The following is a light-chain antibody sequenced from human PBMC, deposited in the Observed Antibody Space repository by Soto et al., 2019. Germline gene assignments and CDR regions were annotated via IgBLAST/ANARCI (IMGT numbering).Light chain of an antibody. CDR3: QQYGSSPWT. CDR2: GAS. V-gene: IGKV3-20*01. J-gene: IGKJ1*01. CDR1: QSVSSSY. Sequence: ELVLTQSPGTLSLSPGERATLSCRDSQSVSSSYLAWYQQKPGQAPRPLIYGASSRAIGIPDRFSGSGSGTDFTLTISRLEPEDFAVYYCQQYGSSPWTFGQGTKVDIK.